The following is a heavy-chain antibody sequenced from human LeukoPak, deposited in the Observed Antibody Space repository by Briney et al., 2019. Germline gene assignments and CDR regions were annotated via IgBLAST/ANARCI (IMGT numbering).Heavy chain of an antibody. CDR2: INPNSGGT. V-gene: IGHV1-2*02. D-gene: IGHD2-21*02. Sequence: GASVKVSCKASGYTFTGYYMHWVRQAPGQGLEWMGWINPNSGGTNYAQKFQGRVTMTRDTSTSTVYMELSSLRSEDTAVYYCARVPLYCGGDCYHFDYWGQGTLVTVSS. J-gene: IGHJ4*02. CDR3: ARVPLYCGGDCYHFDY. CDR1: GYTFTGYY.